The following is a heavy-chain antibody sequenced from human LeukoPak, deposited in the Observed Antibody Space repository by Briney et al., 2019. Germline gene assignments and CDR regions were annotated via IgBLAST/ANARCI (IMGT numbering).Heavy chain of an antibody. CDR2: SNAGNGNR. CDR1: GHTFSISG. CDR3: ARGRGLIGTSRFDP. Sequence: ASVKVSCKTSGHTFSISGLHWVRRATGQSLEWMGWSNAGNGNRKYSQTFQDRLTITRDTSASTVYMELNSLKSEDTAMYFCARGRGLIGTSRFDPWGQGTLVIVSS. J-gene: IGHJ5*02. V-gene: IGHV1-3*01. D-gene: IGHD3-10*01.